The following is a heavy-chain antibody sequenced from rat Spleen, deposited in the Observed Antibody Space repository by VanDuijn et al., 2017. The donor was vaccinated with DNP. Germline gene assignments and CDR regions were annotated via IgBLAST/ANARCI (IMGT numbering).Heavy chain of an antibody. CDR2: INYSGIT. D-gene: IGHD1-2*01. CDR1: GYSISRTY. J-gene: IGHJ4*01. V-gene: IGHV3-1*01. CDR3: ARSVRSTSYYAMDA. Sequence: EVQLQESGPGLLKPSQSLSLTCSVTGYSISRTYWGWIRKFPGNKMEWIGHINYSGITYYNPSLKSRISITRDTSKNQFFLQLNSVTTEDTATYYCARSVRSTSYYAMDAWGLGTSVTVSS.